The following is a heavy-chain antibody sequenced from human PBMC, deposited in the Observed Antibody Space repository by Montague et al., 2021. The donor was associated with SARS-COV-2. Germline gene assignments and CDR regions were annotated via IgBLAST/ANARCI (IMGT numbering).Heavy chain of an antibody. V-gene: IGHV6-1*01. CDR2: TYYSSKWYN. D-gene: IGHD3-16*01. CDR1: GDSVSSNSAT. Sequence: CAISGDSVSSNSATWNWVRQYPSRGLEWLGRTYYSSKWYNDYAVSVRGRVTINPDTSKNQFSLQLNSVTPEDTAIYYCTSGRGGNYNVMDVWGQGTTVTVSS. J-gene: IGHJ6*02. CDR3: TSGRGGNYNVMDV.